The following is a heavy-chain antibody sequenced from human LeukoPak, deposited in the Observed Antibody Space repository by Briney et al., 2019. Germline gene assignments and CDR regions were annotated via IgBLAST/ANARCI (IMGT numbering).Heavy chain of an antibody. J-gene: IGHJ4*02. CDR2: IYYSGST. CDR1: GGSISSYY. V-gene: IGHV4-59*01. CDR3: ARLYSGYFFDY. Sequence: SETLSLTCTVSGGSISSYYWSWIRQPPGKGLEWIGYIYYSGSTNYNPSLKSRVTTSVDTSKNQFSLNLTSVTAADTAVYYCARLYSGYFFDYWGQGTLVTVSS. D-gene: IGHD5-12*01.